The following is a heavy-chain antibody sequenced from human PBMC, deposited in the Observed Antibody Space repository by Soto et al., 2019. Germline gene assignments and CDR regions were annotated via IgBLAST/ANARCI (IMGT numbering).Heavy chain of an antibody. CDR3: ARDSQGLYYDFGSGPDGMDV. V-gene: IGHV1-2*02. CDR1: GYTFTGYY. Sequence: ASVKVSCKASGYTFTGYYMHWVRQAPGQGLEWMGWINPNSGGTNYAQKFQGRVTMTRDTSISTAYMELSRLRSDDTAVYYCARDSQGLYYDFGSGPDGMDVWGQGTTVTVSS. D-gene: IGHD3-3*01. CDR2: INPNSGGT. J-gene: IGHJ6*02.